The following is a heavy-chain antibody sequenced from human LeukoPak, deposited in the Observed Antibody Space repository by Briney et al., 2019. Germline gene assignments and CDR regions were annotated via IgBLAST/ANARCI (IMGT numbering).Heavy chain of an antibody. D-gene: IGHD2-15*01. V-gene: IGHV1-69*13. J-gene: IGHJ6*04. CDR2: IIPIFGTA. Sequence: SVKVSCKASGGTFSSYAISWVRQAPGQGLEWMGGIIPIFGTANYAQKFQGRVTITADESTSTAYMELSSLRSEDTAVYYCARDELGLGYCSGGSCYGMDVWGKGTAVTVSS. CDR3: ARDELGLGYCSGGSCYGMDV. CDR1: GGTFSSYA.